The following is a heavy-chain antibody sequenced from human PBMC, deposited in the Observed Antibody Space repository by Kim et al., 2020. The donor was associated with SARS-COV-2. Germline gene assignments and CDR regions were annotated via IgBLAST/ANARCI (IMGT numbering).Heavy chain of an antibody. CDR3: ARAKGSLWVGYSYGAGMDV. Sequence: GGSLRLSCAASGFTFSSYWMSWVRQAPGKGLEWVANIKQDGSEKYYVDSVKGRFTISRDNAKNSLYLQMNSLRAEDTAVYYCARAKGSLWVGYSYGAGMDVWGQGTTVTVSS. V-gene: IGHV3-7*01. J-gene: IGHJ6*02. CDR1: GFTFSSYW. CDR2: IKQDGSEK. D-gene: IGHD5-18*01.